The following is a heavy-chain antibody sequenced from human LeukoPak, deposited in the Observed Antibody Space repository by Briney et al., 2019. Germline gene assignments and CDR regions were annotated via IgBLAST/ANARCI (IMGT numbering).Heavy chain of an antibody. D-gene: IGHD3-22*01. V-gene: IGHV1-8*01. CDR3: ARGGSSGYYSDY. CDR2: MNPNSGNT. CDR1: GYTFTSYD. J-gene: IGHJ4*02. Sequence: ASVKVSCKASGYTFTSYDINWVRQATGQGLEWMGWMNPNSGNTGYAQKFQGRATMTRNTSISTAYMELSSLRSEDTAVYYCARGGSSGYYSDYWGQGTLVTVSS.